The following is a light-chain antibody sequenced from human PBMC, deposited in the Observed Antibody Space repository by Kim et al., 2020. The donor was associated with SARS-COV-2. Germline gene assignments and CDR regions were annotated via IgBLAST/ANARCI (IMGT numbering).Light chain of an antibody. Sequence: QSAVTQPRSVSGSPGQSVTISCTGTSRDVGHYDYVSWYQHHPGKAPRLLLFDVNKRPSGVPDRFSGSKSGNTASLTISSLQADDEADFYCYSYAGYYNWVFGGGTQLTVL. J-gene: IGLJ3*02. V-gene: IGLV2-11*01. CDR2: DVN. CDR3: YSYAGYYNWV. CDR1: SRDVGHYDY.